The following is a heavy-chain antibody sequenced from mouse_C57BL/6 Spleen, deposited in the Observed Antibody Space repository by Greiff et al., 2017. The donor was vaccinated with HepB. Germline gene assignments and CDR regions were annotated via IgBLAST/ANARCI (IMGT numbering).Heavy chain of an antibody. CDR2: INSDGGST. D-gene: IGHD2-4*01. J-gene: IGHJ1*03. CDR1: EYEFPSHD. V-gene: IGHV5-2*01. CDR3: ARRGIRDYDGWYFDV. Sequence: EVQWVESGGGLVQPGESLKLSCESNEYEFPSHDMSWVRKTPEKRLELVAAINSDGGSTYYPDTMERRFIISRDNTKKTLYLQMSSLRSEDTALYYCARRGIRDYDGWYFDVWGTGTTVTVSS.